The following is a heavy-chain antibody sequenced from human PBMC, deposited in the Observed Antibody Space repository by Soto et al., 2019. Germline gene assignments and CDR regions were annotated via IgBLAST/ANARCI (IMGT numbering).Heavy chain of an antibody. CDR2: IKSKTDGGTT. J-gene: IGHJ4*02. D-gene: IGHD1-1*01. V-gene: IGHV3-15*01. CDR1: GFTFSNAW. Sequence: EVQLVESGGGLVKPGGSLRLSCAASGFTFSNAWMSWVRQAPGKGLEWVGRIKSKTDGGTTDYAAPVKGRFTISRDDSNNTLYLQMNSLKTEDTAVYYCTTGDCNDPLSVDYWGQGTLVTVSS. CDR3: TTGDCNDPLSVDY.